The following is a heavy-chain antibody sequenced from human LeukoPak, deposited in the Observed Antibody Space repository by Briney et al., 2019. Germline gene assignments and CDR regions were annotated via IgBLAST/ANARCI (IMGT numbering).Heavy chain of an antibody. V-gene: IGHV4-39*01. J-gene: IGHJ4*02. CDR2: IYYSGST. D-gene: IGHD3-3*01. CDR3: ASLPYDFWDSLDY. CDR1: GGSISSSSYY. Sequence: SETLSLTCTVSGGSISSSSYYWGWIRQPPGKGLEWIGSIYYSGSTYYNPSLKSRVTISVDTSKNQFSLKLSSATAADTAVYYCASLPYDFWDSLDYWGQGTLVTVSS.